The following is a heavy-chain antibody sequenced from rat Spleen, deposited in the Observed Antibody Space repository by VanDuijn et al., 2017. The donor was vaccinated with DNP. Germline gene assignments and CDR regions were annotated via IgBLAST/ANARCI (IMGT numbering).Heavy chain of an antibody. V-gene: IGHV5-19*01. CDR1: GFIFSNYW. D-gene: IGHD1-12*02. CDR2: ISPSGGST. J-gene: IGHJ3*01. CDR3: ARGTMMVVTPFAY. Sequence: EVQLVESGGGLVQPGRSMRLSCVASGFIFSNYWMTWIRQAPTKGLEWVASISPSGGSTYYRDSVKGRFTISRDNAKSTLYLQMDSLRSEDTATYYCARGTMMVVTPFAYWGQGTPVTVSS.